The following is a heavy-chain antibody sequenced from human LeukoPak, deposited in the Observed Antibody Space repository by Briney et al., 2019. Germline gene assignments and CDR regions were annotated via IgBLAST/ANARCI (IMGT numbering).Heavy chain of an antibody. CDR3: ARGMITFGGANPNYYYYYMDV. D-gene: IGHD3-16*01. Sequence: GASVKVSCKASGGILSSYVISWVRQAPGQGLEWMGGIIPMFGTANYAQKFQDRVTITADKSTSTAYMELSSLRSEDTAVYYCARGMITFGGANPNYYYYYMDVWGKGTTVTVSS. J-gene: IGHJ6*03. CDR1: GGILSSYV. CDR2: IIPMFGTA. V-gene: IGHV1-69*06.